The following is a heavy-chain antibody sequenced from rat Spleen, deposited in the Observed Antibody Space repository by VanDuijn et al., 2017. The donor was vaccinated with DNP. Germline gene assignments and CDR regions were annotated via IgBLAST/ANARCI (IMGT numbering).Heavy chain of an antibody. D-gene: IGHD3-1*01. V-gene: IGHV5-25*01. CDR1: GFTFSDYY. Sequence: EVQLVESGGGLVQPGRSLKLSCAASGFTFSDYYMAWVRQAPTKGLEWVAAISTSGSRTYYPDSVKGRFTISRDNAKSSLYLQMNSLKSEDTATYYGARGSGSIYWYFDFWGPGTMVTVSS. J-gene: IGHJ1*01. CDR3: ARGSGSIYWYFDF. CDR2: ISTSGSRT.